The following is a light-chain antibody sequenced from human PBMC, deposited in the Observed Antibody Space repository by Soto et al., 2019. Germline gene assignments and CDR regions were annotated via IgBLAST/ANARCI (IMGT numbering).Light chain of an antibody. CDR3: QRCQNWPRT. CDR2: DTS. Sequence: EIVLTQSPVTLSLSPGERATLSWRASQSLSRSSFDWYQHKAGLGPRLLIYDTSRWNNGVPARFSGSRSGTDFTLTISGLQSEDFAVYYCQRCQNWPRTFGGGTKVDI. CDR1: QSLSRSS. J-gene: IGKJ4*01. V-gene: IGKV3D-20*01.